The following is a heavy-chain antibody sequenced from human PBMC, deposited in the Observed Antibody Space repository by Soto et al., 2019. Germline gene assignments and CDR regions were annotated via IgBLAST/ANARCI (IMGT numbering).Heavy chain of an antibody. CDR2: INPGGVST. J-gene: IGHJ2*01. V-gene: IGHV1-46*01. CDR3: ARGGNGDIVGYWHFDL. D-gene: IGHD4-17*01. Sequence: QVQLVQSGAEVKKPGASVKVSCKASGYTFTSYYMHWVRQAPGQGLEWMGVINPGGVSTNYAQKFQDRLTVTSDTSTSTVHMELSSLRSEHTAVYFCARGGNGDIVGYWHFDLWGRGTLVAVSS. CDR1: GYTFTSYY.